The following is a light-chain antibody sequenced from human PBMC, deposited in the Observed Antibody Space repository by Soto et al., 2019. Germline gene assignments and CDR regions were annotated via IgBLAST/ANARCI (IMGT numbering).Light chain of an antibody. J-gene: IGKJ1*01. CDR2: GAS. Sequence: DIQMTQSPSTLSASVGDRVTITCRASQSISSWLAWYQQKPGKAPKLLIYGASSLESGVPSRFSGSGSGTEFTLTISSLQPDDFATYYCQQYSNYWTFGQGTKVDIK. CDR3: QQYSNYWT. CDR1: QSISSW. V-gene: IGKV1-5*01.